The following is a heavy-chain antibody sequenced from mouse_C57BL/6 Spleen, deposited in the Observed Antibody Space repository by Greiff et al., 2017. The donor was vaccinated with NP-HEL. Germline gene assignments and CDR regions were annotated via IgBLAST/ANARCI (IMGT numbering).Heavy chain of an antibody. J-gene: IGHJ4*01. V-gene: IGHV5-9-1*02. CDR1: GFTFSSYA. CDR2: ISSGGDYI. Sequence: EVMLVESGEGLVKPGGSLKLSCAASGFTFSSYAMSWVRQTPEKRLEWVAYISSGGDYIYYADTVKGRFTISRDNARNTLYLQMSSLKSEDTAMYYCTRDGGYYYGSSPLYAMDYWGQGTSVTVSS. CDR3: TRDGGYYYGSSPLYAMDY. D-gene: IGHD1-1*01.